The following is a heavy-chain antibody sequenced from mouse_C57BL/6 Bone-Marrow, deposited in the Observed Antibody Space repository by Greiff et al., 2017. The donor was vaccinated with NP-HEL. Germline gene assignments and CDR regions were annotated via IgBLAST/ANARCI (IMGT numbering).Heavy chain of an antibody. CDR2: SRNKANDYTT. V-gene: IGHV7-1*01. J-gene: IGHJ1*03. CDR3: ARDALYCYGSSYWYFDV. CDR1: GFTFSDFY. Sequence: EVKVVESGGGLVQSGRSLRLSCATSGFTFSDFYMEWVRQAPGKGLEWIAASRNKANDYTTEYSATVKGRFIVSRDTSQSILYLQMNALRAEDTAIYYCARDALYCYGSSYWYFDVWGTGTTVTVSS. D-gene: IGHD1-1*01.